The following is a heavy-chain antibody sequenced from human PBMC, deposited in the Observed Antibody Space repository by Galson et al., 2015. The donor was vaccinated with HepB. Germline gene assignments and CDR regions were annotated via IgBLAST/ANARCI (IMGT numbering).Heavy chain of an antibody. CDR2: IWKDGSNK. CDR3: AREDATITVAALEY. D-gene: IGHD6-13*01. CDR1: GFDFGNYG. V-gene: IGHV3-33*01. Sequence: SLRLSCAASGFDFGNYGMHWVRQAPGKGLEWTALIWKDGSNKHYADSLKGRFRISRDNAKNTLFLEADSVIAEDTAVYYGAREDATITVAALEYWGPGVLVTVSS. J-gene: IGHJ4*02.